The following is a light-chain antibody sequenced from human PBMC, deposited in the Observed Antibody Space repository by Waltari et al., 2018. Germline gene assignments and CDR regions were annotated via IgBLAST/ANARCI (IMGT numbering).Light chain of an antibody. J-gene: IGLJ2*01. Sequence: QSALTQPASVSGSPGQSITISCTGTDNDVGGYNYVSWYQQHPGNAPKLIIYDVNKRPRLVSIRFSGSESGNTAALTISGLQAEDDADYYCNSYTSGTTFVVFGGGTTLTVL. CDR2: DVN. CDR1: DNDVGGYNY. CDR3: NSYTSGTTFVV. V-gene: IGLV2-14*01.